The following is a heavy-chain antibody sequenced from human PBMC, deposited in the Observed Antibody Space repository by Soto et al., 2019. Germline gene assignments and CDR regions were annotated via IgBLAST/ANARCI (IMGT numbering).Heavy chain of an antibody. CDR3: AREVGSRIDY. CDR2: IIPILGIA. V-gene: IGHV1-8*01. D-gene: IGHD6-13*01. J-gene: IGHJ4*02. Sequence: KKSPASVKVSCKASGYTFTSYGISWVRQAPGQGLEWMGRIIPILGIANYAQKFQGRVTMTRNTSISTAYMELSSLRSEDTAVYYCAREVGSRIDYWGQGTLVTVSS. CDR1: GYTFTSYG.